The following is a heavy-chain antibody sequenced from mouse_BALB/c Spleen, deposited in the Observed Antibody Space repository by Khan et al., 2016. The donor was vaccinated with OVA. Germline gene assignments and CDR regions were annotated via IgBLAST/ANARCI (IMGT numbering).Heavy chain of an antibody. CDR1: GFTFTSYW. Sequence: QVQLQQSGAELAKPGASVKMSCKASGFTFTSYWMHWLKQRPGQGLEWIGYINPNTDYTEYNQKFKDKATLTADKSSSTAYMQLTSLTSEDSAVYYCVKHGRCSAWFTYWGRGTLVTVSA. J-gene: IGHJ3*01. V-gene: IGHV1-7*01. CDR3: VKHGRCSAWFTY. D-gene: IGHD1-1*01. CDR2: INPNTDYT.